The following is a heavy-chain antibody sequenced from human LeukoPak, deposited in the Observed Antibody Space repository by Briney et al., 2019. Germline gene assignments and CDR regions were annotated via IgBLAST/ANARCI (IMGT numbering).Heavy chain of an antibody. CDR1: GFTFSSYS. V-gene: IGHV3-21*01. Sequence: GGSLILSCAASGFTFSSYSMNWVRQAPGKGLEWVSSISSSSSYIYYADSVKGRFTISRDNARNSLYLQMNSLRAEDTAVHYCARDPVYGDYSAGWFDPWGQGTLVTVSS. CDR3: ARDPVYGDYSAGWFDP. CDR2: ISSSSSYI. J-gene: IGHJ5*02. D-gene: IGHD4-17*01.